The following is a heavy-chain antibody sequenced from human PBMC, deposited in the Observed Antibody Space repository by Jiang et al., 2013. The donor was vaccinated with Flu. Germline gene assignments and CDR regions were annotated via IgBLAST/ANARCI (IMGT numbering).Heavy chain of an antibody. CDR2: SIYIGEH. D-gene: IGHD2-2*01. CDR1: GGSISSYY. J-gene: IGHJ5*02. CDR3: ARADYQNWFDP. Sequence: SLTCTVSGGSISSYYWSWIRQPPREGTGVGLGISIYIGEHQLQPSLKSRVTISVDTSKNQFSLKLSSVTAADTAVYYCARADYQNWFDPWGQGTLVTVSS. V-gene: IGHV4-59*01.